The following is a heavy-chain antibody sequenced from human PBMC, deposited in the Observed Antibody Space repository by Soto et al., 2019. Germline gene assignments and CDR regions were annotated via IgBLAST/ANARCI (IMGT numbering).Heavy chain of an antibody. J-gene: IGHJ4*02. D-gene: IGHD2-2*01. V-gene: IGHV4-59*01. CDR1: GGSISNYY. Sequence: PSETLSLTCTVSGGSISNYYWGWIRQPPGKGLEWLGYIYYSGSTNYNPSLKSRVTISVDTSKNQFSLKLRSVTAADTAVYYCARLYCGSTNCYDLFHYWGQGTRVSGSS. CDR3: ARLYCGSTNCYDLFHY. CDR2: IYYSGST.